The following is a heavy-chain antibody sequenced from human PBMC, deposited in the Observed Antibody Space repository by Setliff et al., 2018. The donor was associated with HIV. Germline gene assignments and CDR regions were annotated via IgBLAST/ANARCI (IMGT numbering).Heavy chain of an antibody. CDR3: ARLEVRSFYGYRNSPGY. V-gene: IGHV4-39*01. CDR2: IYYYSGST. D-gene: IGHD5-18*01. Sequence: PSETLSLTCTVSGGSISSRSYYWGWIRQPPGKGLEWIGYIYYYSGSTYYNPSLKSRVTISVDTSKNQFSLKLSSVTAADTAVYYCARLEVRSFYGYRNSPGYWGQGTLVTSPQ. J-gene: IGHJ4*02. CDR1: GGSISSRSYY.